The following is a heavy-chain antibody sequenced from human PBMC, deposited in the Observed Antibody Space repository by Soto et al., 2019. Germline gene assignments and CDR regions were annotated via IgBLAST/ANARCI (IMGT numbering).Heavy chain of an antibody. J-gene: IGHJ4*02. CDR3: ARGRQYSSGWLDY. D-gene: IGHD6-25*01. CDR1: GFTFSSYA. CDR2: ISYDGSNK. V-gene: IGHV3-30-3*01. Sequence: GGSLRLSCAASGFTFSSYAMHWVRQAPGKGLEWVAVISYDGSNKYYADSVKGRFTISRDNSKNTLYLQMNSLRAEDTAVYYCARGRQYSSGWLDYWGQGTLVTVSS.